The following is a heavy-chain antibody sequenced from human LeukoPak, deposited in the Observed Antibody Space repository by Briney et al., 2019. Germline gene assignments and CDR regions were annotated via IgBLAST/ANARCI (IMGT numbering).Heavy chain of an antibody. V-gene: IGHV3-7*01. CDR1: GFTFSSHW. J-gene: IGHJ6*03. Sequence: PGGSLRLSCAASGFTFSSHWMSWVRQAPGKGLEWVANIRQDGSEIYYVDSVKGRFTISRDNAKNSLYLQMNSLRAEDTAVYYCARPGGYYYYYYLDVWGRGTTVTVSS. D-gene: IGHD2-15*01. CDR2: IRQDGSEI. CDR3: ARPGGYYYYYYLDV.